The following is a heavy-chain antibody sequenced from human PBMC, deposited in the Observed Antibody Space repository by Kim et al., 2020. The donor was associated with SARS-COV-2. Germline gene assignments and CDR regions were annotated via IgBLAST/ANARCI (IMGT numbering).Heavy chain of an antibody. D-gene: IGHD1-1*01. V-gene: IGHV3-30*04. CDR1: GFTFSSYA. CDR3: ARDSTGVPSLGYGMDV. CDR2: ISYDGSNK. J-gene: IGHJ6*02. Sequence: GGSLRLSCAASGFTFSSYAMHWVRQAPGKGLEWVAVISYDGSNKYYADSVKGRFTISRDNSKNTLYLQMNSLRAEDTAVYYCARDSTGVPSLGYGMDVWGQGTTVTVSS.